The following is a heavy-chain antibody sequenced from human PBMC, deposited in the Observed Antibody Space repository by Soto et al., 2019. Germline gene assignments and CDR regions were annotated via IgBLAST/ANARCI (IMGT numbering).Heavy chain of an antibody. V-gene: IGHV3-13*01. Sequence: PGGSLRLSCAASGFTFSSYDMHWVRQATGKGLEWVSAIGTAGDTYYPGSVKGRITISRENAKNSLYLQMNSLRAEDTAVYYCASASYGSGSYLSVGFDYWGQGTLVTVSS. CDR3: ASASYGSGSYLSVGFDY. D-gene: IGHD3-10*01. CDR1: GFTFSSYD. CDR2: IGTAGDT. J-gene: IGHJ4*02.